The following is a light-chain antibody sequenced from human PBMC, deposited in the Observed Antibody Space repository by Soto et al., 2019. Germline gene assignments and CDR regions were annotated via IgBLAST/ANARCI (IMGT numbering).Light chain of an antibody. J-gene: IGKJ1*01. V-gene: IGKV3-20*01. CDR1: QSVSSDH. CDR2: GES. Sequence: ENAFSQSPTPLALSPGGKAHPSRRASQSVSSDHLAWYQQKSGQAPRLLIYGESNRATGIPDRFSGSGSGTDFTLTISRLEPEDFAVYHCQQYGRSWWTFGQGTKMDI. CDR3: QQYGRSWWT.